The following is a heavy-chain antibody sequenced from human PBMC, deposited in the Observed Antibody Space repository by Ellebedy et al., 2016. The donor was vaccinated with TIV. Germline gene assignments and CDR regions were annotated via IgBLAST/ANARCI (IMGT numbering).Heavy chain of an antibody. Sequence: ASVKVSCKVSGYTLTELSMHWVRQAPGKGLEWMGGFDPEDGETIYAQKFQGRVTMTEDTSTDTAYMELSSLRSEDTAVYYCATDPDIAVAGTNGMDVWGQGTTVTVSS. CDR1: GYTLTELS. J-gene: IGHJ6*02. V-gene: IGHV1-24*01. D-gene: IGHD6-19*01. CDR3: ATDPDIAVAGTNGMDV. CDR2: FDPEDGET.